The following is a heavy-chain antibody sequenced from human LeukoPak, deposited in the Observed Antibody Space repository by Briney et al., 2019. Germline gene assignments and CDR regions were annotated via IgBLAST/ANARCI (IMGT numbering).Heavy chain of an antibody. Sequence: SETLSLTCTVSGGSISSFFWNWIRQPPGKGLEWIGFTHNSGTTNYNPSLKSRVTMSLDTSKNQFSLKLTSVTAADTAFYYCARSRGGFGDYGSWFDPWGQGTLVTVSS. D-gene: IGHD4-17*01. CDR1: GGSISSFF. CDR2: THNSGTT. V-gene: IGHV4-59*01. CDR3: ARSRGGFGDYGSWFDP. J-gene: IGHJ5*02.